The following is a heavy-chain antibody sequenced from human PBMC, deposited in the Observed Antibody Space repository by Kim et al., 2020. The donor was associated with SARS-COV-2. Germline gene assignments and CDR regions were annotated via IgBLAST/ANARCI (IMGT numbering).Heavy chain of an antibody. CDR3: SRVKARDSRPNFDF. V-gene: IGHV3-30-3*01. CDR2: ISDDGSNK. CDR1: GFTFSNYA. J-gene: IGHJ4*02. Sequence: GGSLRLSCAASGFTFSNYAMHWVRQAPGKGLEWVAVISDDGSNKYSADSVKGRFTISRDNSRSTLYLQMNRLRSDDTALYYCSRVKARDSRPNFDFWGQGSVVTVSA.